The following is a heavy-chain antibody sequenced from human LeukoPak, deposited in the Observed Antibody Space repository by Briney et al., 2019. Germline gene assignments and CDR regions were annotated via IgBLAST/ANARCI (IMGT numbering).Heavy chain of an antibody. J-gene: IGHJ4*02. Sequence: PGGPLRLSCAASGFTFSSYSMNWVRQAPGKGLEWVSYISSSSSTIYYADSVKGRFTISRDNAKNSLYMQMNSLRAEDTAVYYCAREKRGYSYGYCLDYWGQGTLVTVSS. D-gene: IGHD5-18*01. CDR2: ISSSSSTI. CDR1: GFTFSSYS. V-gene: IGHV3-48*01. CDR3: AREKRGYSYGYCLDY.